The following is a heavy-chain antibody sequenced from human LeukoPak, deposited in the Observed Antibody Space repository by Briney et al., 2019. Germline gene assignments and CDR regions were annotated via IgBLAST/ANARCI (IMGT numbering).Heavy chain of an antibody. CDR1: GGSFSGYY. CDR3: ARGWIVVVPAAMNYYYGMDV. CDR2: INHSGST. J-gene: IGHJ6*04. Sequence: SETLSLTCAVYGGSFSGYYWSWIRQPPGKGLEWIGEINHSGSTNYNPPLKSRVTISVDTSKNQFSLKLSPVTAADTAVYYCARGWIVVVPAAMNYYYGMDVWGKGTTVTVSS. D-gene: IGHD2-2*01. V-gene: IGHV4-34*01.